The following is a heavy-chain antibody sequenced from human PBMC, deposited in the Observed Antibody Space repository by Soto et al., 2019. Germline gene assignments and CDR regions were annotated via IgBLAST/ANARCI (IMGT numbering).Heavy chain of an antibody. J-gene: IGHJ5*02. CDR3: ARDAFGVDNWFDP. D-gene: IGHD3-3*01. CDR2: IYYSGST. V-gene: IGHV4-59*01. CDR1: GGSISSYY. Sequence: QVQLQESGPGLVKPSETLSLTCTVSGGSISSYYWSWIRQPPGKGLEWIGYIYYSGSTNYNPSLECRVTISVDTSKNQFSLKLSSVTAADTAVYYCARDAFGVDNWFDPWGQGTLVTVSS.